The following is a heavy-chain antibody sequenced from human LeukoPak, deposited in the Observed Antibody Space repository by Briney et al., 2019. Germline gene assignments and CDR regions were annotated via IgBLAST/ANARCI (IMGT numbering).Heavy chain of an antibody. CDR1: GDSISSGGYS. Sequence: SETLSLTCAVSGDSISSGGYSWSWIRQPPGKGLEWIGYIHYSGSTYYNPSLKSRLTISVNTSKNQFSLKLSSVTAADTAVYYCARGKGWYRSSYFDYWGQGTLVTVSS. CDR2: IHYSGST. D-gene: IGHD6-19*01. J-gene: IGHJ4*02. V-gene: IGHV4-30-4*07. CDR3: ARGKGWYRSSYFDY.